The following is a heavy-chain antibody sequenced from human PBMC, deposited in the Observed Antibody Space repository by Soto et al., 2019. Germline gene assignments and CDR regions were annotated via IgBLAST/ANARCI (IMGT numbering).Heavy chain of an antibody. CDR2: IKPGGSAK. V-gene: IGHV3-7*01. D-gene: IGHD1-1*01. CDR1: GFTSSDHW. CDR3: LASGTASS. Sequence: EVQVVESGGGLVQPGGSLRLSCAASGFTSSDHWMNWVRQAPGKGLEWVANIKPGGSAKYYADSVRGRFTISRDHAKKSVNLQMDSLRAEDTALYYCLASGTASSWGQGTLVTVSS. J-gene: IGHJ5*02.